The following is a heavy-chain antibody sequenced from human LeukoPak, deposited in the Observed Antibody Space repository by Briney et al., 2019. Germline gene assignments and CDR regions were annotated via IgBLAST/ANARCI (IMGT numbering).Heavy chain of an antibody. D-gene: IGHD2-21*02. Sequence: SETLSPTCAVYGGSFSGYYWSWIRQPPGKGLEWIGEINHSGGTNYNPSLKSRVTISVDTSKSQFSLKLSSVTAADTAVYYCARSKVPATGNWFDPWGQGTLVTVSS. CDR1: GGSFSGYY. J-gene: IGHJ5*02. CDR3: ARSKVPATGNWFDP. CDR2: INHSGGT. V-gene: IGHV4-34*01.